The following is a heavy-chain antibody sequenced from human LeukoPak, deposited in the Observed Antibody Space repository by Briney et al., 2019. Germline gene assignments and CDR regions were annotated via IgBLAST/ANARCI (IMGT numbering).Heavy chain of an antibody. CDR2: LYASGSA. CDR1: GFPVSSNY. Sequence: GSLRLSCAASGFPVSSNYMSWVRQAPGKGLEWVSVLYASGSAYYADSVKGRFTISRDNSKNTLYLQMNSLRAEDTAVYYCARLKLHFDFSTGNHYYFDSWGQGTLVIVSS. D-gene: IGHD3/OR15-3a*01. J-gene: IGHJ4*01. V-gene: IGHV3-53*01. CDR3: ARLKLHFDFSTGNHYYFDS.